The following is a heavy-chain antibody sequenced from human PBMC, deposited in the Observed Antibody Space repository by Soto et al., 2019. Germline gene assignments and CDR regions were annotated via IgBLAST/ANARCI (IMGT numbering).Heavy chain of an antibody. Sequence: QVQLQESGPGLVKPSGTLSLTCAVSGGSISSSNWWTWVHQPPGKGLEWIGEIYHSGSTNYNPSLKSRVTISVDKSKNQFSLKLTSVTAADTAVYYCARDRYSTSWPNFDYWGQGTLVTVSS. CDR3: ARDRYSTSWPNFDY. CDR1: GGSISSSNW. CDR2: IYHSGST. V-gene: IGHV4-4*02. J-gene: IGHJ4*02. D-gene: IGHD6-13*01.